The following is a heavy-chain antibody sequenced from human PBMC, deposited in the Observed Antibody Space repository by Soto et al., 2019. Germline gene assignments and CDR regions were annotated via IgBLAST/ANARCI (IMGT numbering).Heavy chain of an antibody. CDR2: ISSSSSYI. V-gene: IGHV3-21*01. Sequence: GGSLRLSCAASGFTFSSYSMNWVRQAPGKGLEWVSSISSSSSYIYYADSVKGRFTISRDNAKNSLYLQMNSLRAEDTAVYYCGRQMDIAVAGTVIWGQGTMVTVSS. J-gene: IGHJ3*02. CDR1: GFTFSSYS. CDR3: GRQMDIAVAGTVI. D-gene: IGHD6-19*01.